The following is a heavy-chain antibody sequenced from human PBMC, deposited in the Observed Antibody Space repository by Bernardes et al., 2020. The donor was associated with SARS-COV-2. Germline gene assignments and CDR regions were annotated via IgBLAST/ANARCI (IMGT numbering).Heavy chain of an antibody. CDR3: ARVGYFDWLVTADIGYGRDV. J-gene: IGHJ6*01. Sequence: GGSLRLSCAASGFTFSSYCMRWIRQAPGKGLEWVSPISSDGSTTSYADSVKGRFTISRDNAKNTLYLQMNSLRAEDTAVYYCARVGYFDWLVTADIGYGRDVWGQWTTVTVCS. V-gene: IGHV3-74*01. D-gene: IGHD3-9*01. CDR1: GFTFSSYC. CDR2: ISSDGSTT.